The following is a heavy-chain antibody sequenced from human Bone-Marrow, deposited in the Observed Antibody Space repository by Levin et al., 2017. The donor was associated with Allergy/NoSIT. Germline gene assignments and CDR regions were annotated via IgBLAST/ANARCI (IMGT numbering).Heavy chain of an antibody. Sequence: SCAASGFTFSSYAMHWVRQAPGKGLEWVAVISYDGSNKYYADSVKGRFTISRDNSKNTLYLQMNSLRAEDTAVYYCARDDAPAEYFQHWGQGTLVTVSS. V-gene: IGHV3-30-3*01. J-gene: IGHJ1*01. CDR2: ISYDGSNK. CDR3: ARDDAPAEYFQH. CDR1: GFTFSSYA.